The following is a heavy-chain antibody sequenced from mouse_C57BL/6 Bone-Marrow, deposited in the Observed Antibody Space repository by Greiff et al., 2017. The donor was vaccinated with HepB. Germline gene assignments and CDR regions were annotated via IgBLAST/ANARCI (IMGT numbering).Heavy chain of an antibody. Sequence: EVKLMESEGGLVQPGSSMKLSCTASGFTFSDYYMAWVRQVPEKGLEWVANINYDGSSTYYLDSLKSRFIISRDNAKNILYLQMSSLKSEDTATYYCARDPDYFDYWGQGTTLTVSS. CDR1: GFTFSDYY. CDR2: INYDGSST. V-gene: IGHV5-16*01. J-gene: IGHJ2*01. CDR3: ARDPDYFDY.